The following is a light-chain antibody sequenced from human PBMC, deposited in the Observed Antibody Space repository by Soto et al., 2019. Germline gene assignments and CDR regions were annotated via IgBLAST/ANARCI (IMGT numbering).Light chain of an antibody. J-gene: IGKJ1*01. CDR1: QYINTR. CDR2: QTS. Sequence: IVLTQFPGTLSFSQGERVTLSCRASQYINTRLAWYQHRPGQAPRLLIYQTSIRAAGIPARFSASGSGTDFTLTISDVQPEDFALYYCHQRQSWPRTFGQGTKVDI. V-gene: IGKV3-11*01. CDR3: HQRQSWPRT.